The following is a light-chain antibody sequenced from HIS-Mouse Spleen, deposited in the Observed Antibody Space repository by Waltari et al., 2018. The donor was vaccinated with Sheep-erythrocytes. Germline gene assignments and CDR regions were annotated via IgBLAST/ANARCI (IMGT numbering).Light chain of an antibody. J-gene: IGLJ3*02. CDR2: QDS. V-gene: IGLV3-1*01. Sequence: SYELTQPPSVSVSPGQTASITCAGDQLGDKYAAWYQQKPGRSPVLVIYQDSKRPSGIPQRFYGSISGTTATLTIGGTQAMDEAEYYCQAWDSSAAWVFGGGNKLTVL. CDR3: QAWDSSAAWV. CDR1: QLGDKY.